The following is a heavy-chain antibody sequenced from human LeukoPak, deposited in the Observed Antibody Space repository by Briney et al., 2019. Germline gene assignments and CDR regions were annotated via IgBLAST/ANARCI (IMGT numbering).Heavy chain of an antibody. V-gene: IGHV3-30*03. CDR1: GFTFSSYG. CDR3: ARDPGDGSYCFDY. D-gene: IGHD1-26*01. Sequence: GGSLRLSCAASGFTFSSYGMHWVRQAPGKGLEWVAVISYDGSNKYYADSVKGRFTISRDNSKNTLYLQMNSLRAEDTAVYYCARDPGDGSYCFDYWDQGTLVTVSS. J-gene: IGHJ4*02. CDR2: ISYDGSNK.